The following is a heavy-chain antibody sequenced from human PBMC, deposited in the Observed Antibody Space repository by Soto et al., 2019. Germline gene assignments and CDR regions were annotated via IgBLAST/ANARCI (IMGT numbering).Heavy chain of an antibody. CDR2: INAGNGNT. J-gene: IGHJ3*02. V-gene: IGHV1-3*01. D-gene: IGHD3-3*02. Sequence: QVQLVQSGAKVKKPGASVKVSCKAFGYTFISYTMHWVRQAPGQRLEWMGWINAGNGNTKYPQRLQGRVTISSDTSASTAYMELSSLNSEDTAVYYCARDKGGRAFFDAFDIWGQGTLVTVSS. CDR1: GYTFISYT. CDR3: ARDKGGRAFFDAFDI.